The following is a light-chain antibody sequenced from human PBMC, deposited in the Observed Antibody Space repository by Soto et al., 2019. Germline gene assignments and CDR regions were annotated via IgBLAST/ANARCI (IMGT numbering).Light chain of an antibody. CDR1: QSISSY. V-gene: IGKV1-39*01. CDR3: QHTSRPPRT. Sequence: QVPRSPYSLSASVGDRVTVTCRASQSISSYLNWYQQKPGKAPKLLIYAASSLQSGVPSRFSGSGSGTDFTLTIGIRIPADFASCYRQHTSRPPRTIALGTKVDIK. J-gene: IGKJ1*01. CDR2: AAS.